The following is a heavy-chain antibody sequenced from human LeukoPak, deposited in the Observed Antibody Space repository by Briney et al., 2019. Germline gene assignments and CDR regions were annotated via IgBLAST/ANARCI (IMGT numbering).Heavy chain of an antibody. CDR2: INAGNGNT. CDR3: ARDFIQYSSGWYN. D-gene: IGHD6-19*01. J-gene: IGHJ4*02. Sequence: ASVTVSFTASGYTFTIYAMHWVRQAPGQRLEWMGWINAGNGNTKYSQKFQGRVTITRDTSASTAYMELSSLRSEDTAVYYCARDFIQYSSGWYNWGQGTLVTVSS. V-gene: IGHV1-3*01. CDR1: GYTFTIYA.